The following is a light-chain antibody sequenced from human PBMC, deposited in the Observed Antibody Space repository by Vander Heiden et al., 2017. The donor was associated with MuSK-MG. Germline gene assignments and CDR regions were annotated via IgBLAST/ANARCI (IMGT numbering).Light chain of an antibody. CDR1: QGLLHSNGYNY. J-gene: IGKJ1*01. Sequence: DIVMSQSPLSLPVTPGEPASISCRSSQGLLHSNGYNYLDWYLQKPGQSPQLLIYLGSDRASGVPDRFSRSGSGTDFTMKISRVEAEDVGVYYCKQALQTPRTFGQGTKVEIK. V-gene: IGKV2-28*01. CDR2: LGS. CDR3: KQALQTPRT.